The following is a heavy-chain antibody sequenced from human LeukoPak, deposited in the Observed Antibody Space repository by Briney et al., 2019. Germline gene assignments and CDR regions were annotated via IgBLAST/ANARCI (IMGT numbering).Heavy chain of an antibody. D-gene: IGHD3-22*01. CDR3: ARDVITSPLDC. J-gene: IGHJ4*02. CDR2: IGSSGVIT. CDR1: GFTFSSFE. V-gene: IGHV3-48*03. Sequence: GRSLRLSCAASGFTFSSFEMNWVRQAPGKGLEWISYIGSSGVITCYADSVKGRFTVSRDNAKNSLYLQMDSLRAEDTAVYYCARDVITSPLDCWGQGTLVTVSS.